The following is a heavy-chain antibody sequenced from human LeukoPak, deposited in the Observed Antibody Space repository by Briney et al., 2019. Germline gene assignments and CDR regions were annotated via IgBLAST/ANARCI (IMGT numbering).Heavy chain of an antibody. Sequence: SETLSLTCTVSGGSISSYYWSWIRQPAGKGLEWIGRIYTSGSTNYNPSLKSRVTMSVDTSKNQFSLKLSSVTAADTAVYYCAREDSGSSDYYYYYMDVWGKGTTVTVSS. V-gene: IGHV4-4*07. CDR2: IYTSGST. CDR1: GGSISSYY. J-gene: IGHJ6*03. D-gene: IGHD6-6*01. CDR3: AREDSGSSDYYYYYMDV.